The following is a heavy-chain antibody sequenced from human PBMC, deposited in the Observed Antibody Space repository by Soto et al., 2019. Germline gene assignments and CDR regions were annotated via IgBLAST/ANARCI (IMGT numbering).Heavy chain of an antibody. V-gene: IGHV3-33*01. D-gene: IGHD3-9*01. CDR3: ARAPGILTGYYSCDY. CDR2: IWYDGSNK. J-gene: IGHJ4*02. Sequence: GGSLRLSCAASGFTFSSYGMHWVRQAPGKGLEWVAVIWYDGSNKYYADSVKGRFTISRDNSENTLYLQMNSLRAEDTAAYYCARAPGILTGYYSCDYWGQGTLVTVSS. CDR1: GFTFSSYG.